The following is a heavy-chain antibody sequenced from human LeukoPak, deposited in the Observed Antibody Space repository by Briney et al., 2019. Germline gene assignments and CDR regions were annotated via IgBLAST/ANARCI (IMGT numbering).Heavy chain of an antibody. CDR1: GFTFSSYE. V-gene: IGHV3-48*03. CDR2: ISSSGSTI. CDR3: ARAQRELLRFDY. Sequence: PGGSLRLSCAASGFTFSSYEMNWVRQGPGKGMERVSYISSSGSTIYYADSVKGRFTISRDNGKNSLYLQMNSLRAEDTAVYYCARAQRELLRFDYWGQGTLVTVSS. J-gene: IGHJ4*02. D-gene: IGHD1-26*01.